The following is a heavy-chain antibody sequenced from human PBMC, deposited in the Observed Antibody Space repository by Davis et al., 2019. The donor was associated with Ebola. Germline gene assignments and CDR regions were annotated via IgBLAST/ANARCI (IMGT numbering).Heavy chain of an antibody. J-gene: IGHJ6*03. CDR1: GFTFSSYA. CDR2: IWNDGSNE. V-gene: IGHV3-33*06. CDR3: AKFRGSGSYYYYYVDV. D-gene: IGHD3-10*01. Sequence: GESLKISCTASGFTFSSYAMHWVRQAPGKGLEWVTVIWNDGSNEYYADSVKGRFTISRDNSKNTLYLQMNSLRVEDTAMYYCAKFRGSGSYYYYYVDVWGKGTTVTVSS.